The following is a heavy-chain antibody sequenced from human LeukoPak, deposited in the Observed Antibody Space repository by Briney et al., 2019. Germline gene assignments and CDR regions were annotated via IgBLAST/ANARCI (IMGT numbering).Heavy chain of an antibody. CDR1: GFTFSSYD. D-gene: IGHD6-13*01. V-gene: IGHV3-23*01. CDR2: IMPSGDNT. Sequence: GGSLRLSCAASGFTFSSYDMTWVRQAPGRGLEWVSSIMPSGDNTYYGDSVKGRFTISRDNSKNSLYLHMNSLRAEDTAVCYCARGPHSSSWNLGGQGTLVTVSS. CDR3: ARGPHSSSWNL. J-gene: IGHJ4*02.